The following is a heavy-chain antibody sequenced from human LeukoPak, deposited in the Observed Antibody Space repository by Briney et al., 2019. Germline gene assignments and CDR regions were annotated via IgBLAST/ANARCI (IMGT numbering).Heavy chain of an antibody. CDR1: GFTFSSYA. J-gene: IGHJ6*02. V-gene: IGHV3-30-3*01. CDR2: ISYDGSNK. Sequence: GGSLRLSCAASGFTFSSYAMHWVRQAPGKGLEWVAVISYDGSNKYYADSVKGRFTISRDNSKNTLYLQMNSLRAEDTAVYYCTTSLKSYCSGGKCHSDYFYYGMDVWGQGTTVTVSS. CDR3: TTSLKSYCSGGKCHSDYFYYGMDV. D-gene: IGHD2-15*01.